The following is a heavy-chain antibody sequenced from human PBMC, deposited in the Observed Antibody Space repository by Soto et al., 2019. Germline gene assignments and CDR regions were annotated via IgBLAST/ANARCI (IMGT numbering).Heavy chain of an antibody. V-gene: IGHV1-69*02. D-gene: IGHD3-10*01. J-gene: IGHJ4*02. CDR3: ARGPLVVVNYFAS. CDR2: IFPLTDIP. CDR1: GGTFRNYP. Sequence: QVQLVQSGTEVKKPGSSVKVSCKASGGTFRNYPINWVRQAPGQGLEWMGSIFPLTDIPDYAQNFQARLTXXXDXXTSTAYMELSSLTSDDTAMYFCARGPLVVVNYFASWGQGTLVTVSS.